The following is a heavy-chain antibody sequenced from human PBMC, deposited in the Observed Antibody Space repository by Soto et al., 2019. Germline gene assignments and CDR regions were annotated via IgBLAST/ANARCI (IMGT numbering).Heavy chain of an antibody. Sequence: PSETLSLTCAVSGGSISSGGYSWSWIRQPPGKGLEWIGYIYHSGSTYYNPSLKSRVTISVDRSKNQFSLKLSSVTAADTAVYYCARAEGLRFLEVGYYYYGMDVWGQGTTVTVSS. D-gene: IGHD3-3*01. CDR1: GGSISSGGYS. V-gene: IGHV4-30-2*01. CDR2: IYHSGST. CDR3: ARAEGLRFLEVGYYYYGMDV. J-gene: IGHJ6*02.